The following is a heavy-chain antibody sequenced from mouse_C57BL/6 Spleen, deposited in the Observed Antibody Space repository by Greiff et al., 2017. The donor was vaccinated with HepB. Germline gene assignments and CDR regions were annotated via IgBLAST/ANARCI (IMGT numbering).Heavy chain of an antibody. V-gene: IGHV5-16*01. J-gene: IGHJ1*03. D-gene: IGHD1-1*01. CDR3: ARGDGSSYWYFDV. CDR2: INYDGSST. Sequence: EVQVVESEGGLVQPGSSMKLSCTASGFTFSDYYMAWVRQVPEKGLEWVANINYDGSSTYYLDSLKSRFIISRDNAKNILYLQMSSLKSEDTATYYCARGDGSSYWYFDVWGTGTTVTVSS. CDR1: GFTFSDYY.